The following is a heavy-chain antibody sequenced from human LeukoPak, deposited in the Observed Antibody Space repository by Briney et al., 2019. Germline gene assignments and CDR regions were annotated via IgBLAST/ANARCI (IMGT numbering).Heavy chain of an antibody. CDR2: INPNSGGT. CDR1: GYTFTGYY. CDR3: ARGYQYYDIFRPNNWFDP. V-gene: IGHV1-2*04. J-gene: IGHJ5*02. D-gene: IGHD3-9*01. Sequence: GASVKVSCKASGYTFTGYYMHWVRQAPGQGLEWMGWINPNSGGTNYAQKFQGWVTMTRDTSISTAYMELSRLRSDDTAVYYCARGYQYYDIFRPNNWFDPWGQGTLVTVSS.